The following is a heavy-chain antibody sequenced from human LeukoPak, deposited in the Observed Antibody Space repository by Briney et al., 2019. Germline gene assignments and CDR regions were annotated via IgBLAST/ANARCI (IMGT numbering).Heavy chain of an antibody. J-gene: IGHJ4*02. Sequence: PSETLSLTCTVSGGSISSSSYYWGWIRQPPGKGLEWIGSIYYSGSTYYNPSLKSRVTISVDTSKNQFSLKLSSVTAADTAVYYCARGRAIVLYYFDYWGQGTLVTVSS. CDR3: ARGRAIVLYYFDY. D-gene: IGHD2/OR15-2a*01. CDR2: IYYSGST. CDR1: GGSISSSSYY. V-gene: IGHV4-39*07.